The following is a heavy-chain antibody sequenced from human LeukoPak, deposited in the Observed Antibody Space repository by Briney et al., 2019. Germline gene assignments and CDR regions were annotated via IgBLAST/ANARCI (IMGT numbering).Heavy chain of an antibody. CDR1: GGSISSGGYY. D-gene: IGHD1-26*01. V-gene: IGHV4-30-2*01. CDR2: IYHSGST. Sequence: PSETLSLTCSVSGGSISSGGYYWSWIRQPPGKGLEWIGYIYHSGSTYYNPSLKSRVTISVDRSKNQFSLNLTSMTAADTAVYYCARVGATCYWGQGTLVTVSS. CDR3: ARVGATCY. J-gene: IGHJ4*02.